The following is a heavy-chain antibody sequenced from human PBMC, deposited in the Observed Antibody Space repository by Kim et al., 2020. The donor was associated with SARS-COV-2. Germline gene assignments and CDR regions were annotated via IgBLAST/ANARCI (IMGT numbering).Heavy chain of an antibody. CDR2: FIPIFGTA. CDR1: GGTFSSYA. D-gene: IGHD2-15*01. V-gene: IGHV1-69*13. CDR3: ARVVGFCSGGSCSYYYGMDV. J-gene: IGHJ6*02. Sequence: SVKVSCKASGGTFSSYAISWVRQAPGQGLEWMGGFIPIFGTANYAQKFQGRVTITADESTSTAYMELSSLRSEDTAVYYCARVVGFCSGGSCSYYYGMDVWGRGTTVTVSS.